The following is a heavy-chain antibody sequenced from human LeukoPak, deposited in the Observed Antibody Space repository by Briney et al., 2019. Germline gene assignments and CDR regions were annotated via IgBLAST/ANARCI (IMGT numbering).Heavy chain of an antibody. J-gene: IGHJ5*02. Sequence: TGGSLRLSCAASGFTFSSYAMSWVRQAPGKGLEWVSAISGSGDSTYYADSVKGRFTISRDNSKNTLYLHMNSLRAEDTAVYYCGVDIVVVPGAPNWFDPWGQGTLVTVSS. CDR2: ISGSGDST. CDR3: GVDIVVVPGAPNWFDP. V-gene: IGHV3-23*01. CDR1: GFTFSSYA. D-gene: IGHD2-2*01.